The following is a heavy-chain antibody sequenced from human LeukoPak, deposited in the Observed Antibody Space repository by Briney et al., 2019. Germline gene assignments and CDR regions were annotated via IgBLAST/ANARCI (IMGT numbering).Heavy chain of an antibody. J-gene: IGHJ3*02. Sequence: SETLSLTCAGYDGSFSGYYWSWIRQPPGKGLEWIGEINHSCSTYYHPSLTSRVAISVDTSKNQCSLKLSSVTAADTAVYYCASPRQWLVRAPDSFDIWGQGTMVTVSS. V-gene: IGHV4-34*01. D-gene: IGHD6-19*01. CDR2: INHSCST. CDR1: DGSFSGYY. CDR3: ASPRQWLVRAPDSFDI.